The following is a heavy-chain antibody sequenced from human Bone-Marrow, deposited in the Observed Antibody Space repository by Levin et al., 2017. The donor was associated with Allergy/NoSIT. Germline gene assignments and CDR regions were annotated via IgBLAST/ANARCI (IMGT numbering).Heavy chain of an antibody. Sequence: ASVKVSCKASGYTFTSYYMHWVRQAPGQGLEWMGIINPSGGSTSYAQKFQGRVTMTRDTSTSTVYMELSSLRSEDTAVYYCARDPGFRELLRYFDYWGQGTLVTVSS. CDR1: GYTFTSYY. CDR3: ARDPGFRELLRYFDY. J-gene: IGHJ4*02. V-gene: IGHV1-46*01. CDR2: INPSGGST. D-gene: IGHD3-10*01.